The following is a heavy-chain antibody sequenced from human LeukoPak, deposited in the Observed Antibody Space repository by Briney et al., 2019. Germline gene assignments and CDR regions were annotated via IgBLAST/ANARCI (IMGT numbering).Heavy chain of an antibody. CDR1: GFTLSTYW. V-gene: IGHV3-7*01. Sequence: GGSLRLSCEASGFTLSTYWMNWVRKVPGQGLDWVANINTDGSGKRYVDSVQGRFTIARDNADNSLSLQMNSLRAEDTAVYYCASWGAGGNSWGQGTLVTVSS. CDR3: ASWGAGGNS. CDR2: INTDGSGK. D-gene: IGHD3-16*01. J-gene: IGHJ4*02.